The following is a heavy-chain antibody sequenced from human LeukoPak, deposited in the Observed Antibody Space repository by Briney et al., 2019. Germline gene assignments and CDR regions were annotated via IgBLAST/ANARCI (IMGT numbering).Heavy chain of an antibody. Sequence: GGSLRLSCAASGFTFDDYAMHWVRQAPGKGLEWVSGISWNSGSIGYADSVKGRFTISRDNAKNSLYLQMNSLRAEDTALYYCAKDISGSGEIDYWGQGTLVTVS. CDR1: GFTFDDYA. D-gene: IGHD3-10*01. CDR2: ISWNSGSI. V-gene: IGHV3-9*01. CDR3: AKDISGSGEIDY. J-gene: IGHJ4*02.